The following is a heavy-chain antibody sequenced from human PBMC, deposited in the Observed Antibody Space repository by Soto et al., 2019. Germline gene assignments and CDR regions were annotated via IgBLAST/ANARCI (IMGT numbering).Heavy chain of an antibody. V-gene: IGHV4-31*03. CDR1: GGSFSSGGYY. CDR2: IYYGGST. D-gene: IGHD2-8*02. J-gene: IGHJ4*02. Sequence: QLQLQESGPGLVKPSQTLSLACTVSGGSFSSGGYYWSWIRQLPGKGLEWIGYIYYGGSTYYNPSLKSRFTISLDTSKNQFSLKLSSVTAADTAVYYCARATSFSGHHGYWGQGTLVTVSS. CDR3: ARATSFSGHHGY.